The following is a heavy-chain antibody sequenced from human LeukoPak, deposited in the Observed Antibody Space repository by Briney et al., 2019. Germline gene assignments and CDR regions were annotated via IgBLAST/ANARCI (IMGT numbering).Heavy chain of an antibody. CDR1: GFTFSSYS. CDR3: ARELAAAGTGTGDY. V-gene: IGHV3-21*01. CDR2: ISSSSSYI. J-gene: IGHJ4*02. D-gene: IGHD6-13*01. Sequence: GGSLRLSCAASGFTFSSYSMNWVRQAPGKGLEWVSSISSSSSYIYYADSVKGRFTISRDNAKNSLYLQTNSLRAEDTAVYYCARELAAAGTGTGDYWGQGTLVTVSS.